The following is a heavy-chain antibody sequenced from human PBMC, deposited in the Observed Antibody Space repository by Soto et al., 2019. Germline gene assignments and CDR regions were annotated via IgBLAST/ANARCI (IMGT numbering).Heavy chain of an antibody. J-gene: IGHJ5*02. V-gene: IGHV1-69*13. CDR2: IIPIFGTA. CDR3: ARDRLRASVAGTGGYNWFDP. D-gene: IGHD6-19*01. Sequence: SVKVSCKASGGTFSSYAISWVRQAPGQGLEWMGGIIPIFGTANYAQKFQGRVTITADESTSTAYMELSSLRSEDTAVYYCARDRLRASVAGTGGYNWFDPWGQGTLVTVSS. CDR1: GGTFSSYA.